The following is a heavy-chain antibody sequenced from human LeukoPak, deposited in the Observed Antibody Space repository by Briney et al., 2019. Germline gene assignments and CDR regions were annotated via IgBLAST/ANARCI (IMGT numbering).Heavy chain of an antibody. D-gene: IGHD1-26*01. Sequence: PGGSPRLSCAASRFTVNSNYMNWVRHAPGKGLEWGSVIKGGGATYYADSVKGRFTVTRDNSKNTLHLQMNSLRAEDTAIYYCARGFGGGTTGGYDYWGQGTLVTVSS. V-gene: IGHV3-66*01. CDR3: ARGFGGGTTGGYDY. J-gene: IGHJ4*02. CDR1: RFTVNSNY. CDR2: IKGGGAT.